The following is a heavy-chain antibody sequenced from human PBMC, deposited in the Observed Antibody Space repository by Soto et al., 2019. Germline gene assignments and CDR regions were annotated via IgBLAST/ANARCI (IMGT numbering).Heavy chain of an antibody. J-gene: IGHJ4*02. CDR1: GFTFSSYG. CDR3: AKMGDCSSTSCDDVATLEGISDY. CDR2: ISYDGSNK. Sequence: QVQLVESGGGVVQPGRSLRLSCAASGFTFSSYGMHWVRQAPGKGLEWVAVISYDGSNKYYADSVKGRFTISRDNSKNMLYLQMSSLRAEDTAVYYCAKMGDCSSTSCDDVATLEGISDYWGQGTLVTVSS. V-gene: IGHV3-30*18. D-gene: IGHD2-2*01.